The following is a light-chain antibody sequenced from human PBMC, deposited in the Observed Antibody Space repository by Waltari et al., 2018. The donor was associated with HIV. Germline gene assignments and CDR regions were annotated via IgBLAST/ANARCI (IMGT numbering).Light chain of an antibody. CDR3: QQYDSSPRS. J-gene: IGKJ1*01. V-gene: IGKV3-20*01. Sequence: EVVLTQSPGTLSLSPGDRATLSCRASQRVRSSYLAWFQQKPGQAPRLLIYGASTRATGIPNRFSGSESGTDFTLTISRLEPEEFAVYYCQQYDSSPRSFGQGTKVEI. CDR1: QRVRSSY. CDR2: GAS.